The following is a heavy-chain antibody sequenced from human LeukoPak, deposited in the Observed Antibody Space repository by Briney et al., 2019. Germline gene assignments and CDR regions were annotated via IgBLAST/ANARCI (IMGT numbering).Heavy chain of an antibody. CDR2: ISYSGST. J-gene: IGHJ6*02. V-gene: IGHV4-39*01. CDR1: GDSISSSRHS. Sequence: SETLPLTCTVSGDSISSSRHSWGWIRQPPGKGLLWIGSISYSGSTYYNPSLKTRVTMSVDTSENQFSLKLSSVTAADSTVYYCVRIYCTSTSCYGDSYYGMDVWGQGTTVTVSS. D-gene: IGHD2-2*01. CDR3: VRIYCTSTSCYGDSYYGMDV.